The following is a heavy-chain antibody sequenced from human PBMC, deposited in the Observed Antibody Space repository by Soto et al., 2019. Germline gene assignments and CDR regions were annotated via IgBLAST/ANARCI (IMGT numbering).Heavy chain of an antibody. V-gene: IGHV3-7*01. CDR1: GFTFNTYW. J-gene: IGHJ4*02. Sequence: EVQLVESGGDLVQPGGSLRLSCVASGFTFNTYWMSWVRQAPGKGLEWVANIKEDGSDKYYVDSVKGRFTISRDNAKNLLYLQMHSLGAGDTAMYYCARFTRGSSGDYWGQGNLVTVSS. D-gene: IGHD6-25*01. CDR3: ARFTRGSSGDY. CDR2: IKEDGSDK.